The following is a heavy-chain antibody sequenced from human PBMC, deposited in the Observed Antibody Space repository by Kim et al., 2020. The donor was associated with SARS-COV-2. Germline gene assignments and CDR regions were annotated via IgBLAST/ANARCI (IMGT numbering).Heavy chain of an antibody. D-gene: IGHD3-3*01. Sequence: SETLSLTCGLNSGSFSVYYWSWIRQSPGKGLEWIGKINQYGNTNYNPSLQNRVTISLDTSRNQFSLQLTSLTAADTAVYYCARRQTVRALEYWGRGTRVTVSS. CDR1: SGSFSVYY. J-gene: IGHJ4*02. CDR3: ARRQTVRALEY. CDR2: INQYGNT. V-gene: IGHV4-34*01.